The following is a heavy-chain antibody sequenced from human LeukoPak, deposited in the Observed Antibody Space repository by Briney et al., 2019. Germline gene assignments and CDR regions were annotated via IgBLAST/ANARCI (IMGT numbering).Heavy chain of an antibody. J-gene: IGHJ4*02. CDR2: INHSGST. D-gene: IGHD2-2*01. V-gene: IGHV4-34*01. CDR1: GGSFSGYY. CDR3: ARKSASSQAGFDY. Sequence: PSETLSLTCAVYGGSFSGYYWSWIRQPPGKGLEWIGEINHSGSTNYNPSLKSRVTISVDTSKNQFSLKLSSVTAADTAVYYCARKSASSQAGFDYWGQGTLVTVSS.